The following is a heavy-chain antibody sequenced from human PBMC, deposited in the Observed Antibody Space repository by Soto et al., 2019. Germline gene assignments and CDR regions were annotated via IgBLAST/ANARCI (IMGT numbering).Heavy chain of an antibody. CDR3: ARGLYYYDGSGYSKSFDY. CDR1: GGPISGHY. CDR2: RYYSGSS. D-gene: IGHD3-22*01. J-gene: IGHJ4*02. V-gene: IGHV4-59*11. Sequence: PSETLSLTCTVSGGPISGHYWSWIRQPPGKGLEWIGYRYYSGSSSYNPSLKSRVTISVDTSKNQFSLELSSVTAADTAVYYCARGLYYYDGSGYSKSFDYWGQGTLVTVSS.